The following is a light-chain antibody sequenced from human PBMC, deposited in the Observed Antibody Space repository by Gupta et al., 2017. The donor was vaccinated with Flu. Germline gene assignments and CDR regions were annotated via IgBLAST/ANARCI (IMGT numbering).Light chain of an antibody. J-gene: IGKJ2*03. CDR1: QSSSSW. V-gene: IGKV1-5*03. Sequence: DIQMTQSPSTLSASVGDRVTITCRASQSSSSWLAWYQQKPGKAPKLLIYKASSLESGVPSRFSGSGSGTEFTLTISSLQPDDVATYYCKQYKSYPYSFGQGTKLEIK. CDR2: KAS. CDR3: KQYKSYPYS.